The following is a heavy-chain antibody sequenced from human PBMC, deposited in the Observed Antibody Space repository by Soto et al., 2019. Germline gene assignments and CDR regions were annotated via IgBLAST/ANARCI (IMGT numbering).Heavy chain of an antibody. CDR1: GGSISSYP. J-gene: IGHJ3*02. Sequence: SGSLSLTCTVSGGSISSYPWSWIRQPPGKGLEWIGYIYYSGSTNYNPSLKSRVTISVDTSKNQFSLKLSSVTAADTAVYYCARDRYDFWSGYYGIGAFDIWGQGTMVS. V-gene: IGHV4-59*01. D-gene: IGHD3-3*01. CDR3: ARDRYDFWSGYYGIGAFDI. CDR2: IYYSGST.